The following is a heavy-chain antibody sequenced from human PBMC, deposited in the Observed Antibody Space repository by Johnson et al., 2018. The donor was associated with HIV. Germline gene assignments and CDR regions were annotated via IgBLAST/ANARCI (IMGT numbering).Heavy chain of an antibody. CDR1: GFTFSSYG. J-gene: IGHJ3*02. Sequence: QEQLVESGGGVVQPGRSLRLSCAASGFTFSSYGIHWVRQVPGKGLEWVAVISYDGSNKYYAGSVKGRFTVSRDNSQNTLYLEMNGLRPEDTALYYGAKRTQASIVRESGPYGAFDIWVLGTMVTVSS. CDR3: AKRTQASIVRESGPYGAFDI. V-gene: IGHV3-30*18. D-gene: IGHD3-10*01. CDR2: ISYDGSNK.